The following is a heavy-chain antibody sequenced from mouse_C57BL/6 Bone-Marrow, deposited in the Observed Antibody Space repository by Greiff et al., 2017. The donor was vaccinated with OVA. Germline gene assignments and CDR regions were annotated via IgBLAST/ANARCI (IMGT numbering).Heavy chain of an antibody. D-gene: IGHD3-2*02. Sequence: QVQLQQSGAELARPGASVKMSCKASGYTFTSYTMHWVKQRPGQGLEWIGYINPSSGYTKYNQKFKDKATLTADKSSSTAYMQLSSLTSEDSAVYYCARSTAQALYVDYWGQGTTLTVSS. V-gene: IGHV1-4*01. CDR2: INPSSGYT. J-gene: IGHJ2*01. CDR3: ARSTAQALYVDY. CDR1: GYTFTSYT.